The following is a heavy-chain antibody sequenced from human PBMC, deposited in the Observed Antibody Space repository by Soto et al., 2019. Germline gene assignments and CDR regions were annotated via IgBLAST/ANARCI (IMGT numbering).Heavy chain of an antibody. Sequence: ASVKVSCKASGYTFTSYGISWVRQAPGQGLEWMGWISAYNGNTNYAQKLQGRVTMTTDTSTSTAYMELRSLRSDDTAVYYCATGHCSSTSCYLRDYYYGMDGRGQGKTVTV. CDR2: ISAYNGNT. J-gene: IGHJ6*02. V-gene: IGHV1-18*04. CDR1: GYTFTSYG. CDR3: ATGHCSSTSCYLRDYYYGMDG. D-gene: IGHD2-2*01.